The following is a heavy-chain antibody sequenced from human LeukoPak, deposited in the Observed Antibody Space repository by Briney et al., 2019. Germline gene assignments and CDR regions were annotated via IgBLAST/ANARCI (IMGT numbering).Heavy chain of an antibody. CDR3: AWGHDDRSGSFDY. CDR2: MSPSGTT. V-gene: IGHV4-61*01. J-gene: IGHJ4*02. D-gene: IGHD3-22*01. Sequence: SETLSLTCTVSGDSVSSGNYYLTWIRQPPGKGLDWITYMSPSGTTKYNPSLKSRVTTSVDTSRTQFSLRLSSVTAADTVMCYCAWGHDDRSGSFDYWGQGTLVTVSS. CDR1: GDSVSSGNYY.